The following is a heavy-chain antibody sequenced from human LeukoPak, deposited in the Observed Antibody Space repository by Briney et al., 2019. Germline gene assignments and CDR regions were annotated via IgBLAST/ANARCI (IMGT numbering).Heavy chain of an antibody. D-gene: IGHD2-2*01. V-gene: IGHV3-11*01. CDR3: ASYCSSTSCYGFDY. J-gene: IGHJ4*02. Sequence: NPGGSLRLSCAASGFTFSDYYMSWIRQAPGKGLEWVSYISSSASTIYYADSVKGRFTISRDNAKNSLYLQMNSLRAEDTAVYYCASYCSSTSCYGFDYWGQGTLVTVSS. CDR1: GFTFSDYY. CDR2: ISSSASTI.